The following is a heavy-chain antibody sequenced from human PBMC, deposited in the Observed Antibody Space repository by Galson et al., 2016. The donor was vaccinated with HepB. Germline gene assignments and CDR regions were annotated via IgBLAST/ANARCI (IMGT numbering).Heavy chain of an antibody. CDR3: ARGRSGSGGTYYYYFYGLDV. D-gene: IGHD3-3*01. Sequence: SCKASGDTFHGHAISWVRRAPGHGLEWVGEFIPTSDTPNYAEEFQGRVTITADKSTGTAYMELNNLRSDDTAVYFCARGRSGSGGTYYYYFYGLDVWGQGTAVSVSS. CDR1: GDTFHGHA. J-gene: IGHJ6*02. V-gene: IGHV1-69*06. CDR2: FIPTSDTP.